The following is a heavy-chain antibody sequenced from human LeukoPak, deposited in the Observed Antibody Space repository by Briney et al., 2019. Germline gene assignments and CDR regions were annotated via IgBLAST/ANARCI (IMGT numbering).Heavy chain of an antibody. CDR3: ARHCPSGSCYS. CDR1: GGSISSYY. D-gene: IGHD2-15*01. V-gene: IGHV4-59*08. CDR2: IYYSGST. J-gene: IGHJ4*02. Sequence: SETLSLTCTVTGGSISSYYWSWIRQPPGKGLEWIGYIYYSGSTNYNPSLKSRVTISVDTSKNQFSLKLSSVTAADTAVYYCARHCPSGSCYSWGQGTLVTVSS.